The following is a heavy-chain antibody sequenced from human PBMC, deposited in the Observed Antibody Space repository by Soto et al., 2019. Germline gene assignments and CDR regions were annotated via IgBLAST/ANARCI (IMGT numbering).Heavy chain of an antibody. CDR1: GYSISSGYY. J-gene: IGHJ6*02. CDR3: ARDRDIAAAGIDYYYGMDV. V-gene: IGHV4-38-2*02. D-gene: IGHD6-13*01. Sequence: SETLSLTCAVSGYSISSGYYWGWLRQPPGKGLEWIGSIYHGGSTYYNPSLNSRVTLSIDMTNNHVSLILNSVTAADTAVYYCARDRDIAAAGIDYYYGMDVWGQGTTVTVSS. CDR2: IYHGGST.